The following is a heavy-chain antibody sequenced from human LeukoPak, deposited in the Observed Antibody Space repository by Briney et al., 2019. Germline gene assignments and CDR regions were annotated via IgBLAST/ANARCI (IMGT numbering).Heavy chain of an antibody. CDR1: GYTFTSYG. CDR3: ARDGAYYGSGLYGMDV. V-gene: IGHV1-18*01. CDR2: ISAYNGNT. J-gene: IGHJ6*02. Sequence: ASVKVSCKASGYTFTSYGIIWVRQAPGQGLEWMGWISAYNGNTNYAQKLQGRVTMTTDTSTSTAYMELRSLRSDDTAVYYCARDGAYYGSGLYGMDVWGQGTTVTVSS. D-gene: IGHD3-10*01.